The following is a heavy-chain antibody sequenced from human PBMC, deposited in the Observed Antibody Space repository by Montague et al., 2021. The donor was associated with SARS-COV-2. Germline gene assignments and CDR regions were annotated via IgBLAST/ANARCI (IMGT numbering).Heavy chain of an antibody. CDR3: ARRRVSDGFDI. V-gene: IGHV3-72*01. D-gene: IGHD5-24*01. Sequence: SLRLSCAASGFTFSDYYMDWVRQAPGKGLEWVGRIRNKHYSYTTQYAASVKGRFIISRDDSESLLHLQMNSLEIEDTAVYFCARRRVSDGFDIWGRGTMVAVSA. CDR2: IRNKHYSYTT. J-gene: IGHJ3*02. CDR1: GFTFSDYY.